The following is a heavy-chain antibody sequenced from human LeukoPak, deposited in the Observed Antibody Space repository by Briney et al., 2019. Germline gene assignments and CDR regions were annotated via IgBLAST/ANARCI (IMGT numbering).Heavy chain of an antibody. V-gene: IGHV4-39*01. CDR2: IYYSGST. J-gene: IGHJ4*02. D-gene: IGHD2-21*01. CDR1: GGSISSSGYY. CDR3: ARLKEFQKIFDY. Sequence: SETLSLTCTVSGGSISSSGYYWGWIRQPPGKGLEWIGSIYYSGSTYYNPSLKSRVIISVDTSKNQFSLKLSSVTAADTAVYYCARLKEFQKIFDYWGQGTLVTVSS.